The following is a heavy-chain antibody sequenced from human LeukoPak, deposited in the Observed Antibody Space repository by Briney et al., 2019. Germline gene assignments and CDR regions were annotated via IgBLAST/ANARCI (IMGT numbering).Heavy chain of an antibody. CDR1: GYSFTNYW. CDR2: IYPGDSDT. J-gene: IGHJ4*02. V-gene: IGHV5-51*01. D-gene: IGHD6-19*01. Sequence: GESLRISCKGSGYSFTNYWIGWVRQMPGKGLEWMGIIYPGDSDTRYSPSFQGQVTISGDKSISTAYLQWSSLKASDTAMYYCARAAVAGTFSYFDYWGQGTLVTVSS. CDR3: ARAAVAGTFSYFDY.